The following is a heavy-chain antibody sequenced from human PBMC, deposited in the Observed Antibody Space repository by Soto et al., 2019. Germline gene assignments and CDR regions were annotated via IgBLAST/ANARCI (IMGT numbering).Heavy chain of an antibody. CDR2: IIPIFGTA. V-gene: IGHV1-69*06. CDR3: ARGAWIQLWPYYYCTHV. CDR1: GGPFRSSA. D-gene: IGHD5-18*01. J-gene: IGHJ6*02. Sequence: VKSSRKAAGGPFRSSALAWVHRALGEGLEWMGGIIPIFGTANYAQKFQGRVTITADKSTSTAYMELSSLRSEDTAVYYCARGAWIQLWPYYYCTHVRGQGPTVTAS.